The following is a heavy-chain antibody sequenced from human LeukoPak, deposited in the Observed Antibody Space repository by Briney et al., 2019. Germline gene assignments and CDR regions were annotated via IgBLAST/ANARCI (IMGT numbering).Heavy chain of an antibody. Sequence: PGRSLRLSCAASGFTFSSYAMHWVRQAPGKGLEWMAVISYDGSNKYCADSVKGRFTISRDNSKNTLYLQMNSLRAEDTAVYYCARMYSSSMSALDVWGQGTTVTVSS. CDR3: ARMYSSSMSALDV. CDR1: GFTFSSYA. CDR2: ISYDGSNK. V-gene: IGHV3-30-3*01. J-gene: IGHJ6*02. D-gene: IGHD6-6*01.